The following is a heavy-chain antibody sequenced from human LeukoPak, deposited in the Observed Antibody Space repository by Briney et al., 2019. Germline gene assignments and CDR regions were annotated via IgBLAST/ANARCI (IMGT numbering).Heavy chain of an antibody. CDR3: ARDREYDILTCLPDY. Sequence: APVKVSCKASGYTFTSYGISWVRQAPGQGLEWMGWISAYNGNTNYAQKLRGRVTMTTDTSTSTAYMELRSMRSDDTAGYYCARDREYDILTCLPDYWGQGTLVTVSS. CDR2: ISAYNGNT. CDR1: GYTFTSYG. D-gene: IGHD3-9*01. V-gene: IGHV1-18*01. J-gene: IGHJ4*02.